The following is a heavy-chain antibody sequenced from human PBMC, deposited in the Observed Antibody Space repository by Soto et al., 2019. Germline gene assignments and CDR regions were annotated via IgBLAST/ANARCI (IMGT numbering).Heavy chain of an antibody. CDR2: INPANGDT. V-gene: IGHV1-3*01. CDR3: ARGPASGAFDM. Sequence: QVQLVQSGAEVKRPGASVTVSCKASGYSFTSYTMHWLRQAPGQSLEWMGWINPANGDTRYSPKFQGRVTFTRDTSAITLYMDLNTLGSEDTAVYYCARGPASGAFDMWGQGTMVTVSS. J-gene: IGHJ3*02. D-gene: IGHD6-25*01. CDR1: GYSFTSYT.